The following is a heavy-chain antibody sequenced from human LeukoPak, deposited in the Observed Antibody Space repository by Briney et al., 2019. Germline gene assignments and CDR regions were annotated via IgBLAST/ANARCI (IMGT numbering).Heavy chain of an antibody. J-gene: IGHJ4*02. V-gene: IGHV3-23*01. Sequence: GGSLRLSCAASGFTFNNYDMSWVRQAPGKGLEWVSAISGSGGSTYYADSVKGRFPISRDNSKNTLYLQMNSLRSDDTAAYYCARGVRIAVAGYIDCWGQGTLVTVSS. D-gene: IGHD6-19*01. CDR1: GFTFNNYD. CDR2: ISGSGGST. CDR3: ARGVRIAVAGYIDC.